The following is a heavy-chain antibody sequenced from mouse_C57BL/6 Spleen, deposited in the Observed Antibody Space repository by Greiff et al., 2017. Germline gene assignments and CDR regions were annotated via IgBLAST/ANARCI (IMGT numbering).Heavy chain of an antibody. Sequence: EVKLVESGGGLVKPGGSLKLSCAASGFTFSDYGMHWVRQAPEKGLEWVAYISSGSSTIYYADTVKGRFTISRDNAKNTLFLQITSLRSGDTGMYYCARGRGMGDGGQGTSVTVSS. CDR2: ISSGSSTI. CDR1: GFTFSDYG. J-gene: IGHJ4*01. CDR3: ARGRGMGD. V-gene: IGHV5-17*01.